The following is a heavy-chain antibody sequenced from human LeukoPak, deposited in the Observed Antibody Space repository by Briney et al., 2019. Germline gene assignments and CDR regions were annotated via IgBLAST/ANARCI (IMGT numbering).Heavy chain of an antibody. CDR3: SRVAFWVQNNDFGSGYPDY. CDR1: GFTFGDYA. D-gene: IGHD3-3*01. V-gene: IGHV3-49*04. CDR2: IRNKAYGETT. Sequence: GRSLRLSCTTSGFTFGDYAMTWVRQAPGKGLEWVGFIRNKAYGETTEYAASVKGRFTISRDDSKSIAYLQMNSLKTEDTAVYYCSRVAFWVQNNDFGSGYPDYWGQGTLVTVSS. J-gene: IGHJ4*02.